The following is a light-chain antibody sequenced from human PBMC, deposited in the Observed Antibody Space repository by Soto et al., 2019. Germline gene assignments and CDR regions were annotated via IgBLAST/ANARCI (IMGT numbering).Light chain of an antibody. J-gene: IGLJ1*01. CDR1: RSNIGSNA. CDR3: AAWDDSLNGNYV. V-gene: IGLV1-44*01. Sequence: QSALTQPPSASGTPGQRVTISCSGSRSNIGSNAVTWYQQLPGTAPKLLIYSDNQRPSGVPDRISGSRAGTSASLAISGLQSEDEADYYCAAWDDSLNGNYVFGTGTKVTVL. CDR2: SDN.